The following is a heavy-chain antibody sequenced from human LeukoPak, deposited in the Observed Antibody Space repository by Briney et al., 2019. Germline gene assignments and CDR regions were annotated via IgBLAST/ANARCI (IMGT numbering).Heavy chain of an antibody. Sequence: PPETLSLTCAVYGGSFSGYYWSWIRQPPGKGLEWIGEINHSGSTNYNPSLKSRVTISVDTSKNQFSLKLTSVTAADTAVYYCGRRSRSTWNYRRGDYWGQGTLVTVSS. V-gene: IGHV4-34*01. CDR1: GGSFSGYY. CDR2: INHSGST. CDR3: GRRSRSTWNYRRGDY. J-gene: IGHJ4*02. D-gene: IGHD1-7*01.